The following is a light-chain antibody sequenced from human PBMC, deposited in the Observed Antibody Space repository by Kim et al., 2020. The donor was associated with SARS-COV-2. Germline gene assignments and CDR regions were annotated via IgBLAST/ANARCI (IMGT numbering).Light chain of an antibody. Sequence: ASVGDRVTIPCRASQDIYSYLAWYQQKPGLAPKLLIYGASTLQTGVPSRFGGSGSGTEFTLTISSLQPEDFATYFCQQLNSFPRTFGPGTKVDIK. V-gene: IGKV1-9*01. CDR3: QQLNSFPRT. CDR1: QDIYSY. CDR2: GAS. J-gene: IGKJ3*01.